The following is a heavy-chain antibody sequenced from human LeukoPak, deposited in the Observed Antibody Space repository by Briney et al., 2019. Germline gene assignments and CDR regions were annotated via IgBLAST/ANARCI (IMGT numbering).Heavy chain of an antibody. Sequence: SETLSLTCAVSGGSISSSYWWSWIRQPPGKGLEWIGYIYYSGSTNYNPSLKSRVTMSIDTSKSQFSLNLRSVTAADTAVYYCARYVPVRTGTTRASFDYWGQGTLVTVSS. CDR3: ARYVPVRTGTTRASFDY. J-gene: IGHJ4*02. CDR1: GGSISSSYW. D-gene: IGHD1-1*01. CDR2: IYYSGST. V-gene: IGHV4-4*02.